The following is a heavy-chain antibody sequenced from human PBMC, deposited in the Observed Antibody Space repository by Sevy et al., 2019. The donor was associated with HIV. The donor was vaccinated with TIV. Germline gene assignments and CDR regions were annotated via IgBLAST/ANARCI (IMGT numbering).Heavy chain of an antibody. V-gene: IGHV3-7*02. CDR1: AINIRDYW. CDR3: VRAIQLAASY. CDR2: INPDGRKI. Sequence: GGSLRLSCEASAINIRDYWMNWVRQAPGKGLEWVAKINPDGRKIYYADSAKGRFTISRDSAKNSVFLQMTGLRAEDTAVYYCVRAIQLAASYWGQGMLVTVSS. J-gene: IGHJ4*02. D-gene: IGHD2-15*01.